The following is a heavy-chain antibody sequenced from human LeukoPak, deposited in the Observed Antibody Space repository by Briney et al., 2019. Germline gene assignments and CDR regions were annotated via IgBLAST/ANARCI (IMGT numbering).Heavy chain of an antibody. Sequence: KSSETLSLTCTVSGGSISSSSYYWGWIRQPPGKGLEWIGSIYYSGSTYYNPSLKSRVTISVDTSKNQFSLKLSSVTAADTAVYYCARDVSLAGPPRPPDWFDPWGQGTLVTVSS. CDR2: IYYSGST. CDR3: ARDVSLAGPPRPPDWFDP. CDR1: GGSISSSSYY. J-gene: IGHJ5*02. D-gene: IGHD6-13*01. V-gene: IGHV4-39*07.